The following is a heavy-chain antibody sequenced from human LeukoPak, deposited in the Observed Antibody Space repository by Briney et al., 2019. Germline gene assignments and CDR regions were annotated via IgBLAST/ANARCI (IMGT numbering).Heavy chain of an antibody. CDR1: GGSLSSSSHY. D-gene: IGHD2-2*01. CDR3: ASSRTSYYYYMDV. J-gene: IGHJ6*03. V-gene: IGHV4-39*01. CDR2: IHYTGST. Sequence: PSETLSLTCSDSGGSLSSSSHYWGWIRQAPGKGLEWIGSIHYTGSTYYNPSLKSRVTIFVDTSKNQFSLNLSSVTAVDTAVHYCASSRTSYYYYMDVWGKGTTVTVSS.